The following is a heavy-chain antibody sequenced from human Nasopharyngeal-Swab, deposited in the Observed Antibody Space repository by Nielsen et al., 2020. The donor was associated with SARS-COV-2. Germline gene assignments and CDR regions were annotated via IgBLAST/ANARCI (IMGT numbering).Heavy chain of an antibody. J-gene: IGHJ4*02. CDR3: ARVEDNFGDYIDY. CDR2: ISSDRSIYT. D-gene: IGHD4-17*01. V-gene: IGHV3-11*06. CDR1: GFSSSDYY. Sequence: GESLKISCAASGFSSSDYYMSWIRQAPGKGLEWVAYISSDRSIYTFYADSVKGRFTISRDTAKNSLSLQMDSLIVEDTAVYFCARVEDNFGDYIDYWGQGTLVAVSS.